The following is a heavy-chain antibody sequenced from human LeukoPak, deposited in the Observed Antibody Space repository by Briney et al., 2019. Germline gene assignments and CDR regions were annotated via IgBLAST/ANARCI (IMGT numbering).Heavy chain of an antibody. Sequence: PGGSLRLSCAAPGFSFSSYYMYWVRQAPEKRLGWVARIEIDGSTTAYADSVKGRFTISRDNAKNTLYLQMNSLRAEDTAVYYCVAYNWNNPDYWGQGTLVTVSS. D-gene: IGHD1/OR15-1a*01. V-gene: IGHV3-74*01. CDR2: IEIDGSTT. J-gene: IGHJ4*02. CDR1: GFSFSSYY. CDR3: VAYNWNNPDY.